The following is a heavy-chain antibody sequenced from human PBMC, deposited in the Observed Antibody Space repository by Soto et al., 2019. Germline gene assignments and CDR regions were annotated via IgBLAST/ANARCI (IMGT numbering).Heavy chain of an antibody. CDR2: IIPILGIA. Sequence: QVQLVQSGAEVKKPGSSVKVSCKASGGTFSSYTISWVRQAPGQGLEWMGRIIPILGIANYAQKFQGRVTIPADKSTSTAYMELSSLRSEDTAVYYCARSYYDSSGYPSYYYYGMDVWGQGTTVTVSS. D-gene: IGHD3-22*01. CDR3: ARSYYDSSGYPSYYYYGMDV. CDR1: GGTFSSYT. V-gene: IGHV1-69*02. J-gene: IGHJ6*02.